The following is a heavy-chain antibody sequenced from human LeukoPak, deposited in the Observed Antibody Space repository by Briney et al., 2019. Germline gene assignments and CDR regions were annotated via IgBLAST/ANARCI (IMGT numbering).Heavy chain of an antibody. Sequence: SETLSLTCTVSGGSISSYYWSWIRQPPGKGLEWIGYIYYSGSTNYNPSLKSRVTISVDTSKNQFSLKVNSVTAADTAVYYCARREGIAAQYAFDIWGRGTMVTVSS. J-gene: IGHJ3*02. CDR3: ARREGIAAQYAFDI. CDR2: IYYSGST. V-gene: IGHV4-59*08. D-gene: IGHD6-13*01. CDR1: GGSISSYY.